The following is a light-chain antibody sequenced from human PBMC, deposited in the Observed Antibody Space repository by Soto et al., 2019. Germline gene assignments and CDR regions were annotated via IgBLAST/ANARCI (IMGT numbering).Light chain of an antibody. CDR1: QSVSSY. V-gene: IGKV3-11*01. CDR2: DAS. J-gene: IGKJ4*01. CDR3: QQRSNWLLT. Sequence: EIVLTQSPATLSLSPGERATLSCRASQSVSSYLAWYQQKPGQAPRLLIYDASNRATGIPARFSGSGSGTDFPLTISSLEPEDFAVYYCQQRSNWLLTFGGVTKVEIK.